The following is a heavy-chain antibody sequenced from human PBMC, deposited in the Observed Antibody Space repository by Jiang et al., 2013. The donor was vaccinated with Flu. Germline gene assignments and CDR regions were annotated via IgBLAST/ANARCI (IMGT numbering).Heavy chain of an antibody. D-gene: IGHD3-10*01. V-gene: IGHV4-38-2*01. Sequence: GLVKPSETLSLTCAVSGYSISSGYYCAWIRQPPGKGLEWIGTIYHSETISHSGTTYYNPSLKSRVTISVDTSKNQFSLKLSSVTAADTAVYYCARSYFASGSNPPGWFDPWGQGTLVTVSS. CDR1: GYSISSGYY. CDR3: ARSYFASGSNPPGWFDP. J-gene: IGHJ5*02. CDR2: IYHSETISHSGTT.